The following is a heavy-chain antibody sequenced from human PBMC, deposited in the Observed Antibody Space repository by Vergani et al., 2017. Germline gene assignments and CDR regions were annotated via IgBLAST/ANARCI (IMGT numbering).Heavy chain of an antibody. CDR3: ARDIVVVPAAIGSWFDP. CDR1: GFTFSSYS. Sequence: EVQLVESGGGLVKPGGSLRLSCAASGFTFSSYSMNWVRQAPGKGLEWVSSISSSSSYIYYADSVKGRFTISRDNAKNSLYLQMNSLRSEDTAVYYCARDIVVVPAAIGSWFDPWGQGTLVTVSS. D-gene: IGHD2-2*01. J-gene: IGHJ5*02. CDR2: ISSSSSYI. V-gene: IGHV3-21*04.